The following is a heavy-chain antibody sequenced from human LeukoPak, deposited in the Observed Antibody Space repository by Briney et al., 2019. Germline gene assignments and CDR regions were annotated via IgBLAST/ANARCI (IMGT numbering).Heavy chain of an antibody. V-gene: IGHV1-8*01. J-gene: IGHJ1*01. CDR1: GYTFTSYD. CDR3: ARKYCSGWKLSVFQH. CDR2: INPNSGNT. Sequence: ASVTVSLKASGYTFTSYDIYWVRQATGQRREWMGWINPNSGNTGYAQKFQGRVTLTRNTYISTDYRELSSLRSEDTAVYYCARKYCSGWKLSVFQHWGQGTLVTVSS. D-gene: IGHD6-19*01.